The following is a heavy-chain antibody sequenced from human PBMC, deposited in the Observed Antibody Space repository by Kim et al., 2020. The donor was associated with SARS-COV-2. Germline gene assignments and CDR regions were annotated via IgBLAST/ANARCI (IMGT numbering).Heavy chain of an antibody. CDR3: ARVRGDRRPFMTTVTTEGYFDY. CDR2: IYYSGST. J-gene: IGHJ4*02. V-gene: IGHV4-39*07. CDR1: GGSISSSSYY. D-gene: IGHD4-17*01. Sequence: SETLSLTCTVSGGSISSSSYYWGWIRQPPGKGLEWIGSIYYSGSTYYNPSLKSRVTISVDTSKNQFSLKLSSVTAADTAVYYCARVRGDRRPFMTTVTTEGYFDYWGQGTLVTVSS.